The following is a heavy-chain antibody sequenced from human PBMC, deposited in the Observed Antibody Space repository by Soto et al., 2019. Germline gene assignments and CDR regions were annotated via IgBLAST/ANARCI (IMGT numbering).Heavy chain of an antibody. Sequence: QVQLVESGGGVVQPGRSLRLSCAASGFTFSSYGMHWVRQAPGKGLEWVAVIWYDGSNKYYADSVKGRFTISRDNSKNTLHLQMNSLRAEDTAVYYCARDRSSGGWYYYYYYGMDVWGQGTTVTVSS. CDR1: GFTFSSYG. J-gene: IGHJ6*02. V-gene: IGHV3-33*01. CDR3: ARDRSSGGWYYYYYYGMDV. CDR2: IWYDGSNK. D-gene: IGHD6-19*01.